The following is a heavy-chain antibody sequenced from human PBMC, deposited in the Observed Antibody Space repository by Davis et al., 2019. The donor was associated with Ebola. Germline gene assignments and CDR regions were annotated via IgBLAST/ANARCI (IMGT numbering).Heavy chain of an antibody. V-gene: IGHV3-74*01. Sequence: PGGSLRLSCAASGFTFSSYWMHWVRQAPGKGLVWVSRINSDGSSTSYADSVKGRFTISRDNAKNTLYLQMNSLRAEDTAVYYCARAGRLPMRYYFDYWGQGTLVTVSS. CDR1: GFTFSSYW. CDR3: ARAGRLPMRYYFDY. J-gene: IGHJ4*02. D-gene: IGHD6-25*01. CDR2: INSDGSST.